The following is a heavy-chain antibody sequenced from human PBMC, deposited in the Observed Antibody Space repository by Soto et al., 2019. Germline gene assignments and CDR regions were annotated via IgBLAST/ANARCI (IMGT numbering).Heavy chain of an antibody. V-gene: IGHV4-31*03. D-gene: IGHD1-26*01. J-gene: IGHJ4*02. CDR1: GASVSSAGIY. CDR3: ARNRVSSKPYYFDS. Sequence: QVQLQESGPGLVKPSQTLSLTCTVSGASVSSAGIYWSWIRQHPEKGLEWIGYVFYTGITYYTPSLKSRVTISVDTSKNQFYLNLTSVTAADTAVYYCARNRVSSKPYYFDSWGQGTLVTVSS. CDR2: VFYTGIT.